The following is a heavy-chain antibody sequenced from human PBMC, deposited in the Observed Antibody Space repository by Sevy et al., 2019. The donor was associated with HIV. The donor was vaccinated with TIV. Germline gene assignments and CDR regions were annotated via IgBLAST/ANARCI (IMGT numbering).Heavy chain of an antibody. CDR2: ISSSSSYI. Sequence: GGSLRLSCAASGFILSSYSMNWVRQAPGKGLEWVSSISSSSSYIYYAYSVKGRFTISRDNAKNSLYLQMNSLRAEDTAVYYCAREGVPAAIPGGADYYYMDVWGKGPTVTVSS. CDR1: GFILSSYS. V-gene: IGHV3-21*01. CDR3: AREGVPAAIPGGADYYYMDV. D-gene: IGHD2-2*02. J-gene: IGHJ6*03.